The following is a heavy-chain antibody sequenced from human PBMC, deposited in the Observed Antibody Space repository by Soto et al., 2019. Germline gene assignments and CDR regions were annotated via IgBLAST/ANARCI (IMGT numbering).Heavy chain of an antibody. CDR3: ALNMGSGSYYYYMDV. CDR2: INPSGGST. V-gene: IGHV1-46*03. J-gene: IGHJ6*03. CDR1: GYTFTSYY. Sequence: ASVKVSCKASGYTFTSYYMHWVRQAPGQGLEWMGIINPSGGSTSYAQKFQGRVTMTRDTSTSTVYMELSSLRSEDTAVYYCALNMGSGSYYYYMDVWGKGTTVTVSS. D-gene: IGHD3-10*01.